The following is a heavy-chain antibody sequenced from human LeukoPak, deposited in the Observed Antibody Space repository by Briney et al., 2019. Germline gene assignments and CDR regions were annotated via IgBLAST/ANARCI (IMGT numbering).Heavy chain of an antibody. J-gene: IGHJ4*02. CDR2: VSGRSDNT. D-gene: IGHD3-9*01. CDR1: GFIFSNYA. V-gene: IGHV3-23*01. CDR3: AKWGDYDVLTGYCVSDF. Sequence: GGSLRLSCAASGFIFSNYAMYWVRQAPGKGLGWVSAVSGRSDNTYYADSVKGRFTLSRDSSKNTLYLQMNSLRADDTAVYYCAKWGDYDVLTGYCVSDFWGQGTLVTVSS.